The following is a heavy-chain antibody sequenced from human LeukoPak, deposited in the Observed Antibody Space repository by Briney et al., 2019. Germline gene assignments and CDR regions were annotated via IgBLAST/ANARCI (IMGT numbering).Heavy chain of an antibody. CDR2: ISSSGRTI. Sequence: GGSLRLSCAASGFTFSDYYVSWVRQAPGEGLEWLSYISSSGRTIYYADSVKGRSTVSRDNAQNSLYLQMYSLRAEDTAVYYCTRHHTDGYNFWYWGPGALVTVSS. CDR3: TRHHTDGYNFWY. V-gene: IGHV3-11*04. D-gene: IGHD5-24*01. J-gene: IGHJ4*02. CDR1: GFTFSDYY.